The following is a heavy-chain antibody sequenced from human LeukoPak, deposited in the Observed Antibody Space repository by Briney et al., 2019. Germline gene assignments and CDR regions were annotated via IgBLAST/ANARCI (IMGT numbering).Heavy chain of an antibody. D-gene: IGHD5-24*01. CDR3: ARPRGRWLHTPFDY. CDR1: GYSISSDYY. CDR2: IYYSGST. Sequence: SETLSLTCTVSGYSISSDYYWGWIRQPPGKGLEWIGSIYYSGSTYYNPSLKSRFPISVGTSKNQFSLKLSSVTAAYTAVYYCARPRGRWLHTPFDYWGQGTLVTVSS. J-gene: IGHJ4*02. V-gene: IGHV4-38-2*02.